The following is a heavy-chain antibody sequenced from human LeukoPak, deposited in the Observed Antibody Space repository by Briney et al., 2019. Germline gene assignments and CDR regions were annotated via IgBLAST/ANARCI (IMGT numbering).Heavy chain of an antibody. D-gene: IGHD3-10*01. CDR3: ARATMVRGVGA. CDR1: GGSFSGYY. J-gene: IGHJ5*02. V-gene: IGHV4-34*01. Sequence: PSETLSLTCAVYGGSFSGYYWSWIRQPPGKGLEWIGEINHSGSTNYNPSLKSRVTISVDTSKNQLSLKLSSVTAADTAVYYCARATMVRGVGAWGQGTLVTVSS. CDR2: INHSGST.